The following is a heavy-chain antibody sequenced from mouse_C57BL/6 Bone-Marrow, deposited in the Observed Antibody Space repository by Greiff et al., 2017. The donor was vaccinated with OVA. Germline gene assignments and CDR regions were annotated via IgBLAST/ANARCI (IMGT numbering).Heavy chain of an antibody. CDR3: ARRPYLRYFDV. V-gene: IGHV1-69*01. Sequence: QVQLKQPGAELVMPGASVKLSCKASGYTFTSYWMHWVKQRPGQGLEWIGEIDPSDSYTNYNQKFKGKSTLTVDKSSSTAYMQLSSLTSEDSAVYYCARRPYLRYFDVWGTGTTVTVSS. CDR1: GYTFTSYW. CDR2: IDPSDSYT. J-gene: IGHJ1*03. D-gene: IGHD2-10*01.